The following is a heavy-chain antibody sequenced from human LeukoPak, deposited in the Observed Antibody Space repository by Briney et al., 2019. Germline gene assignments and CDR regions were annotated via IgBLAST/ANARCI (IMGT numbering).Heavy chain of an antibody. D-gene: IGHD1-26*01. J-gene: IGHJ6*02. CDR1: GGSISSGGYS. V-gene: IGHV4-30-2*01. CDR3: ARGNGVGATLYYYYYGMDV. CDR2: IYHSGST. Sequence: PSETLSLTCAVSGGSISSGGYSWSWIRQPPGKGLEWIGYIYHSGSTYYNPSLKSRVTISVDRSKNQFSLKLSSVTAADTAVYYCARGNGVGATLYYYYYGMDVWGQGTTVTVSS.